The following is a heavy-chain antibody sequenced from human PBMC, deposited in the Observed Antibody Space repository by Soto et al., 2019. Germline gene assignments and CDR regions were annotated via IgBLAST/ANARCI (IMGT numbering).Heavy chain of an antibody. CDR2: INAGNGYT. Sequence: QVQLVQSGAEVKKPGASVKVSCKSSGYTFTTHAVHWVRQAPGQRLEWMGWINAGNGYTKYSQMFQGRVNITRDTSASKVNMDRSSLTFEDTAVYYSARGEPPPVYYSYLDFWGKGTKLTVSS. CDR3: ARGEPPPVYYSYLDF. V-gene: IGHV1-3*01. D-gene: IGHD3-16*01. CDR1: GYTFTTHA. J-gene: IGHJ6*03.